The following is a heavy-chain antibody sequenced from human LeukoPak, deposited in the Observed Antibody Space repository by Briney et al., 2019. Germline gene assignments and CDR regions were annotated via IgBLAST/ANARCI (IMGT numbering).Heavy chain of an antibody. CDR3: ARVRPPGIAVY. J-gene: IGHJ4*02. CDR2: INHSGST. V-gene: IGHV4-34*01. Sequence: SETLSLTCAVYGGSFSGYYWSWIRQPPGKGLEWIGEINHSGSTNYNPSLKSRVTISVDTSGNQFSLKLSSVTAADTAVYYCARVRPPGIAVYWGQGTLVTVSS. D-gene: IGHD6-19*01. CDR1: GGSFSGYY.